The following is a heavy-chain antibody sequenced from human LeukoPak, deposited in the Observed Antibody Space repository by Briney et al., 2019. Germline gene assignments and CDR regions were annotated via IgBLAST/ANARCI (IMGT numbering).Heavy chain of an antibody. D-gene: IGHD6-19*01. Sequence: SGGSLRLSRAASGITFSTYGMYWVRQAPGKGLEWVAVISHDGNNKYYADSVKGRFTISRDNSKNTLYLQMNSLRAEDTAVYYCAKGGPRSGWHDREYNWFDPWGQGTLVTVSS. CDR2: ISHDGNNK. J-gene: IGHJ5*02. CDR3: AKGGPRSGWHDREYNWFDP. CDR1: GITFSTYG. V-gene: IGHV3-30*18.